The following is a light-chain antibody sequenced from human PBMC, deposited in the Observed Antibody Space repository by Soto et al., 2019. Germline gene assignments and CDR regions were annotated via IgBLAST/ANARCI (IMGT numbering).Light chain of an antibody. CDR1: QSFSGH. Sequence: EIVLSQSPDTLSLSPGEGATVSCRASQSFSGHLAWYQQKPGQAPRLLIYDASKRATGIPDRFSGSGSGTDFTLTISRREPEDFAVYYCQQYGYSATFGGGTKVDIK. J-gene: IGKJ4*01. V-gene: IGKV3-20*01. CDR3: QQYGYSAT. CDR2: DAS.